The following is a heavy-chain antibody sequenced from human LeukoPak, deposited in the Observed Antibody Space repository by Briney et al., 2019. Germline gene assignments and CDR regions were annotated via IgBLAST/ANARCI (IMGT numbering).Heavy chain of an antibody. V-gene: IGHV3-7*01. CDR3: AELGITMIGGV. CDR2: MKQDASEY. D-gene: IGHD3-10*02. CDR1: GFTFSTYW. Sequence: GGSLRLSCAASGFTFSTYWMTWVRQAPGKGLEWVANMKQDASEYYYADSVRGRFTISRDNAKNSLYLQMNSLRAEDTAVYYCAELGITMIGGVWGKGTTVTISS. J-gene: IGHJ6*04.